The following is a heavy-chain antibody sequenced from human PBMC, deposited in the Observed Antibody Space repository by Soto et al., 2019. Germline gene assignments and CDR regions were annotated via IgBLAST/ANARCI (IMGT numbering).Heavy chain of an antibody. J-gene: IGHJ6*02. CDR2: INAGNGNT. Sequence: ASVKVFCKASGYTFTSYAMHWVRQAPGQRLEWMGWINAGNGNTKYSQKFQGRVTITRDTSASTAYMELSSLRSEDTAVYYCARGIAAAVYYYGMDVWGQGTTVTVSS. D-gene: IGHD6-13*01. CDR1: GYTFTSYA. V-gene: IGHV1-3*01. CDR3: ARGIAAAVYYYGMDV.